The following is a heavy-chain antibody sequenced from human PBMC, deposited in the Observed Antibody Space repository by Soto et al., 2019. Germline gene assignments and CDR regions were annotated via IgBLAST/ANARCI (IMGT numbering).Heavy chain of an antibody. D-gene: IGHD3-3*01. CDR3: ARINFWSGYYPGGMDV. CDR2: IFSNDEK. CDR1: GFSLSNARMG. Sequence: SGPTLVNPTETLTLTCTVSGFSLSNARMGVSWIRQPPGKALEWLAHIFSNDEKSYSTSLKSRLTISKDTSKSKVVLTMTNMDPVDTATYYCARINFWSGYYPGGMDVWGQGTTVTVSS. V-gene: IGHV2-26*01. J-gene: IGHJ6*02.